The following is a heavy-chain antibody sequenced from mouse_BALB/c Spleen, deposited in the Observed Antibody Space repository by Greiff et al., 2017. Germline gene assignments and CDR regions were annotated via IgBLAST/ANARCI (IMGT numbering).Heavy chain of an antibody. CDR1: GFTFSSYG. V-gene: IGHV5-6*01. CDR3: ARQDGKDWYFDV. Sequence: DVHLVESGGDLVKPGGSLKLSCAASGFTFSSYGMSWVRQTPDKRLEWVATISSGGSYTYYPDSVKGRFTISRDNAKNTLYLQMSSLKSEDTAMYYCARQDGKDWYFDVWGAGTTVTVSS. D-gene: IGHD2-1*01. CDR2: ISSGGSYT. J-gene: IGHJ1*01.